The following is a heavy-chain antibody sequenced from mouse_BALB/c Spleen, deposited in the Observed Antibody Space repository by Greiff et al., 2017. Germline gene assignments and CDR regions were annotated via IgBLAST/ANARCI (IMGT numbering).Heavy chain of an antibody. V-gene: IGHV1-7*01. J-gene: IGHJ2*01. CDR2: INPSTGYT. D-gene: IGHD2-4*01. Sequence: VKLQESGAELAKPGASVKMSCKASGYTFTSYWMHWVKQRPGQGLEWIGYINPSTGYTEYNQKFKDKATLTADKSSSTAYMQLSSLTSEDSAVYYCARRGYYDYPFDWGQGTTLTVSS. CDR1: GYTFTSYW. CDR3: ARRGYYDYPFD.